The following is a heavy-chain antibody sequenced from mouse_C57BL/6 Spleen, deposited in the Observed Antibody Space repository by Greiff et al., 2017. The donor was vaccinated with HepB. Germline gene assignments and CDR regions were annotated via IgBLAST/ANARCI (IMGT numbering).Heavy chain of an antibody. V-gene: IGHV14-3*01. CDR2: IDPANGNT. Sequence: VQLQQSVAELVRPGASVKLSCTASGFNIKNTYMHWVKQRPEQGLEWIGRIDPANGNTKYAQKFKGKATITADTSSNTAYLQLSSLTSEDTAIYYCSSHGYDVYYAMDYWGQGTSVTVSS. CDR1: GFNIKNTY. D-gene: IGHD2-2*01. CDR3: SSHGYDVYYAMDY. J-gene: IGHJ4*01.